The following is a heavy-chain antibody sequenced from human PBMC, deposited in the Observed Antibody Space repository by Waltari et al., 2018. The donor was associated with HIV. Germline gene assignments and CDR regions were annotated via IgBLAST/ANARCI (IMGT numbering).Heavy chain of an antibody. CDR3: ARHWPRGYCSGGSCYSSWFDP. D-gene: IGHD2-15*01. CDR2: IYYSGST. Sequence: SLTCTVSGGSISSSSYYWGWIRQPPGKGLEWIGSIYYSGSTYYNPSLKSRVTISVDTSKNQFSLKLSSVTAADTAVYYCARHWPRGYCSGGSCYSSWFDPWGQGTLVTVSS. V-gene: IGHV4-39*01. CDR1: GGSISSSSYY. J-gene: IGHJ5*02.